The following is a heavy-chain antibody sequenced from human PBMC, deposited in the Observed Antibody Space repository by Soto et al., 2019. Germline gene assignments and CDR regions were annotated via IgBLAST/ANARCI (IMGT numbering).Heavy chain of an antibody. V-gene: IGHV5-51*01. CDR2: IYPGDSDT. CDR3: ARHDGSRGFRTRRGYYFDF. CDR1: GYSFSRYW. J-gene: IGHJ4*02. D-gene: IGHD3-10*01. Sequence: GESLKISCKGSGYSFSRYWIGWVLQMPWKGLEWMGIIYPGDSDTRYSPSFQGQVTISADKSISTAYLQWSSLKASDTAMYYCARHDGSRGFRTRRGYYFDFWGQGTLVTVSS.